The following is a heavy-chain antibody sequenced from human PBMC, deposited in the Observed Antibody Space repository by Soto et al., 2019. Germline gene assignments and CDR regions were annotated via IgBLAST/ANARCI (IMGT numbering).Heavy chain of an antibody. Sequence: GASVKVSCKASGYTFTGYYMHWVRQAPGQGLEWMGWINPNSGGTNYAQKFQGWVTMTRDTSISTAYMELSRLRSDDTAVYYCAVGYCSGGSCDNWFDPWGQGTLVTVS. J-gene: IGHJ5*02. D-gene: IGHD2-15*01. CDR3: AVGYCSGGSCDNWFDP. CDR2: INPNSGGT. V-gene: IGHV1-2*04. CDR1: GYTFTGYY.